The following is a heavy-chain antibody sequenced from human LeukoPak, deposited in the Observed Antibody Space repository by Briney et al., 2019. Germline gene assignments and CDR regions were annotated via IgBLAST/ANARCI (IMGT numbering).Heavy chain of an antibody. D-gene: IGHD6-19*01. CDR1: GGSISSGGYS. Sequence: SQTLSLTCAVSGGSISSGGYSWSWIRQPPGKGLEWIGYIYYSGSTYYNPSLKSRVTISVDTSKNQFSLKLSSVTAADTAVYYCARGGLSIAVAIIDYWGQGTLVTVSS. V-gene: IGHV4-30-4*07. J-gene: IGHJ4*02. CDR2: IYYSGST. CDR3: ARGGLSIAVAIIDY.